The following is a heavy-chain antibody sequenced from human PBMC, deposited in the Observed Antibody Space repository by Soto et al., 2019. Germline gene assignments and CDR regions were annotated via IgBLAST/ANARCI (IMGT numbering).Heavy chain of an antibody. J-gene: IGHJ3*02. Sequence: SQILSLTCAISGDSVSSNSAAWNWIRQSPSRGLEWLGRTYYRSKWYNDYAVSVKSRIAINPDTSKNQFSLQLNSVTPEDTAVYYCARDGRAVADEIDAFDIWGQGTMVTVSS. CDR1: GDSVSSNSAA. D-gene: IGHD6-19*01. CDR2: TYYRSKWYN. V-gene: IGHV6-1*01. CDR3: ARDGRAVADEIDAFDI.